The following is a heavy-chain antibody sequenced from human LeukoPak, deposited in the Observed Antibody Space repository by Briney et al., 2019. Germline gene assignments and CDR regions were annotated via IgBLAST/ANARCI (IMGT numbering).Heavy chain of an antibody. CDR1: GFTFSSYS. CDR3: ARSRAVAADLDY. CDR2: ISYDGSNK. D-gene: IGHD6-19*01. J-gene: IGHJ4*02. Sequence: GGSLRLSCAASGFTFSSYSMHWVRQAPAKGREGVAVISYDGSNKYYADSVKGRFTISRDNSKNTLYLQMNGLRAEDTAVYYCARSRAVAADLDYWGQGTLVTASS. V-gene: IGHV3-30*03.